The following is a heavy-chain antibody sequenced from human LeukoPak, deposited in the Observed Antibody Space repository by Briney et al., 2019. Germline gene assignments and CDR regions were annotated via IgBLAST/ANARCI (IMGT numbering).Heavy chain of an antibody. V-gene: IGHV3-23*01. CDR3: TKGQELDDGVFDS. D-gene: IGHD1-1*01. CDR1: GFTFSSLA. J-gene: IGHJ4*02. CDR2: IRSNGDTT. Sequence: PGGSLRLSCTASGFTFSSLAMTWVRQAPGKGLEWVSTIRSNGDTTYNADSVKGRFTIPRDNSKNTLYLELNSLRVEDTATFYCTKGQELDDGVFDSWGQGTMVTVSS.